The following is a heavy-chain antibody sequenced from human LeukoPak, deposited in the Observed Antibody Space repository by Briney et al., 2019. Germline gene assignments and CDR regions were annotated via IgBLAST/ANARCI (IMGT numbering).Heavy chain of an antibody. J-gene: IGHJ4*02. D-gene: IGHD2/OR15-2a*01. CDR2: ISYTGTT. CDR3: ARHRLYGHDFDN. CDR1: GVSISSYY. V-gene: IGHV4-59*08. Sequence: SETLSLTCAVSGVSISSYYWSWIRQPPGKGLDWIGYISYTGTTNYNPSLKSRVTISIDTSENQISLKLSSVTAADTAVYYCARHRLYGHDFDNWGQGTLVTVSS.